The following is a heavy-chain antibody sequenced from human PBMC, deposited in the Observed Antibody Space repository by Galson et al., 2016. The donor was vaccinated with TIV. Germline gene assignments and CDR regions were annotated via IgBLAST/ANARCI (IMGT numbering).Heavy chain of an antibody. CDR1: GYTFTGYF. Sequence: SVKVSCKASGYTFTGYFLHWVRQAPGHGPEWMGWINPKTGAITYAQNYQGRVTMTGDTSTSTVYMELNRLQSDDTAVYYCARSDSYYKYALDVWGQGTTVTVSS. J-gene: IGHJ3*01. V-gene: IGHV1-2*02. D-gene: IGHD3-10*01. CDR2: INPKTGAI. CDR3: ARSDSYYKYALDV.